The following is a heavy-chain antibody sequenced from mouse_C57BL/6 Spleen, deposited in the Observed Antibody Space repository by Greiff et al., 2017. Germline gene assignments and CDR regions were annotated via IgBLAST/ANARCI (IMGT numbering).Heavy chain of an antibody. CDR2: ISNGGGST. D-gene: IGHD2-12*01. V-gene: IGHV5-12*01. CDR1: GFTFSDYY. CDR3: ARPSNDGSMDY. Sequence: EVKLVESGGGLVQPGGSLKLSCAASGFTFSDYYMYWVRQTPEKRLEWVAYISNGGGSTYYPDTVQGRFTIARDNAKNTLYLQMSRLKSENTDKYYCARPSNDGSMDYGGQGTSVTVSS. J-gene: IGHJ4*01.